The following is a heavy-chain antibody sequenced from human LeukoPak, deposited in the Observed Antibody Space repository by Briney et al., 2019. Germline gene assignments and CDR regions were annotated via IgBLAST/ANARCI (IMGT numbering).Heavy chain of an antibody. Sequence: GESLKISCKGSGYSFTSYWIGWVRQMPGKGLEWMGIIYPGDSDTRYSPSFQGQVTISADKSISTAYLQWSSLKASDIAMFYCARTVTVTTGIDAFDIWGQGTMVTVSS. V-gene: IGHV5-51*01. CDR1: GYSFTSYW. CDR2: IYPGDSDT. D-gene: IGHD4-17*01. CDR3: ARTVTVTTGIDAFDI. J-gene: IGHJ3*02.